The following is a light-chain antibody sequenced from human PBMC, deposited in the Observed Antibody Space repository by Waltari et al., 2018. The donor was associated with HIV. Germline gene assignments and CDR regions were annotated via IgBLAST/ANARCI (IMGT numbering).Light chain of an antibody. CDR1: QGISNF. CDR2: GAS. V-gene: IGKV1-27*01. CDR3: QKYDSVPFT. Sequence: DIQMTQSPSSLSASVGDRVTITCRASQGISNFLAWYQQRPGKVPKLLIYGASTLQSGVPSRFSASGSGTDFTLTIISLQPEDVATYYCQKYDSVPFTFGPGTEVDIK. J-gene: IGKJ3*01.